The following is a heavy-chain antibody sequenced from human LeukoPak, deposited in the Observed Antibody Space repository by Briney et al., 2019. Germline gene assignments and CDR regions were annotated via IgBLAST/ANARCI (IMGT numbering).Heavy chain of an antibody. D-gene: IGHD3-22*01. Sequence: SETLSLMYGLCGRSLTSDFCNWSWMRPPPRKALAWIGSIYYSESPKNNLSHRSRGTISLATSKIQFSLILSSVTAADTAVYYCARDRLIADLWGGMDVWGKGTTVIVSS. CDR1: GRSLTSDFCN. CDR2: IYYSESP. CDR3: ARDRLIADLWGGMDV. V-gene: IGHV4-61*01. J-gene: IGHJ6*04.